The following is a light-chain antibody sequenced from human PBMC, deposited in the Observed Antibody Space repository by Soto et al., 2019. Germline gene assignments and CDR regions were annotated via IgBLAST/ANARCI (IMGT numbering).Light chain of an antibody. Sequence: DIQMTQSPSSLSASVGDRVTITCRASQGISNYLAWYQQKPGKVPKLLIYAASTLQSGVPSRFSGSGSGTDFTLTISSLQPEDVATYYCQKYNSAPPGATFGQGTRLEIK. CDR2: AAS. J-gene: IGKJ5*01. CDR3: QKYNSAPPGAT. V-gene: IGKV1-27*01. CDR1: QGISNY.